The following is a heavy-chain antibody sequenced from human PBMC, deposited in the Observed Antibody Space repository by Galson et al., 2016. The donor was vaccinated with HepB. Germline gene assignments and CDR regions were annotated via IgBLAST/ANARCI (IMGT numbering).Heavy chain of an antibody. CDR3: ARSYLLGRGFGW. V-gene: IGHV6-1*01. Sequence: AISGDSVSSNSAGLNWIRQSPSRGLEWLGRTYYRSNWRNDYADSVKSRITINPDTSKNHFSLQLNSVTPEDTAVYYCARSYLLGRGFGWWGQGTLVTVSS. D-gene: IGHD7-27*01. CDR2: TYYRSNWRN. CDR1: GDSVSSNSAG. J-gene: IGHJ4*02.